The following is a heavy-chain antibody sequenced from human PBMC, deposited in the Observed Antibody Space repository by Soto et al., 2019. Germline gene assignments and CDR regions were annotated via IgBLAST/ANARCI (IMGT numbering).Heavy chain of an antibody. Sequence: PSETLSLTCAVSGGSISSGGYSWSWIRQPPGKGLEWIGYIYHSGSTYYNPSLKSRVTISVDRSKNQFSLKLSSVTAADTAVYYCARVHDSSGYYYLDYWGQGTLVTVSS. CDR3: ARVHDSSGYYYLDY. CDR1: GGSISSGGYS. V-gene: IGHV4-30-2*01. J-gene: IGHJ4*02. D-gene: IGHD3-22*01. CDR2: IYHSGST.